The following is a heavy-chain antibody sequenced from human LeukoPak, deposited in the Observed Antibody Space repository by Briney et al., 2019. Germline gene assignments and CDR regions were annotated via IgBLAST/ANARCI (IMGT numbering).Heavy chain of an antibody. CDR1: GGSISSYY. V-gene: IGHV4-59*01. CDR3: ARSRSMVRTNPFDY. D-gene: IGHD3-10*01. J-gene: IGHJ4*02. Sequence: SETLPLTCTVSGGSISSYYWSWIRQPPGKGLEWIGYIYYSGSTNYNPSLKSRVTISVDTSKNQFSLKLSSVTAADTAVYYCARSRSMVRTNPFDYWGQGTLVTVSS. CDR2: IYYSGST.